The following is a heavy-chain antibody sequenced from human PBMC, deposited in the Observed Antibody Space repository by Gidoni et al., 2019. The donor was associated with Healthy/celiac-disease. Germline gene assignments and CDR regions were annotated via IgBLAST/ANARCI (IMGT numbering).Heavy chain of an antibody. CDR3: ARPTGRRMAPLQVNY. D-gene: IGHD2-15*01. V-gene: IGHV5-51*03. Sequence: EVQLVQSGAGGKKPGEPLKISGKGSGYSLTSYWIGWVRQMPGKGLEWMGIIYPGDSDTRYSPSFQGQVTISADKSISTAYLQWSSLKASDTAMYYCARPTGRRMAPLQVNYWGQGTLVTVSS. CDR1: GYSLTSYW. J-gene: IGHJ4*02. CDR2: IYPGDSDT.